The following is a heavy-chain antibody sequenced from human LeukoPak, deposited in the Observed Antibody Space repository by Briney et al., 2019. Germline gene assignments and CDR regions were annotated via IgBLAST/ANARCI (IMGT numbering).Heavy chain of an antibody. CDR3: ARVLGDDYGSGSLWAPFDY. D-gene: IGHD3-10*01. CDR1: GGSISSYY. V-gene: IGHV4-4*07. J-gene: IGHJ4*02. CDR2: IYTSGST. Sequence: PSETLSLTCTVSGGSISSYYWSWIRQPAGKGLEWIGRIYTSGSTNYNPSLKSRVTMSVDTSKNQFSLKPSSVTAADTAVYYCARVLGDDYGSGSLWAPFDYWGQGTLVTVSS.